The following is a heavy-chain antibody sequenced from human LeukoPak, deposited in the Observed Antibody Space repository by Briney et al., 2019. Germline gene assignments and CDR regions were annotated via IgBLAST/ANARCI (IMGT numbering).Heavy chain of an antibody. J-gene: IGHJ4*02. CDR1: GLTISSYS. CDR3: ARALLFGETFPAY. Sequence: GGSLRLSCAASGLTISSYSMNWVRQAPGKGLQWVSYISSSSSTIYYADSVKGRFTISRDNAKNSLYLQMNSLRAEDTAVYYCARALLFGETFPAYWGQGTLVTVSS. V-gene: IGHV3-48*01. D-gene: IGHD3-10*01. CDR2: ISSSSSTI.